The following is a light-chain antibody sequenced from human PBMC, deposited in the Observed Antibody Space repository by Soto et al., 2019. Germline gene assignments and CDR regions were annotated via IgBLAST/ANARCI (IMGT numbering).Light chain of an antibody. CDR3: GSYSSTDTHFV. Sequence: QSALAQPSSVSGSPGQSITISCTGTSTDVGGYNYVSWYQHHSGKAPKLLIYEVTNRPSGISDRFSGSKSVNTASLTISGLQAEDESDYYCGSYSSTDTHFVFGTGTTVTVL. CDR2: EVT. CDR1: STDVGGYNY. J-gene: IGLJ1*01. V-gene: IGLV2-14*01.